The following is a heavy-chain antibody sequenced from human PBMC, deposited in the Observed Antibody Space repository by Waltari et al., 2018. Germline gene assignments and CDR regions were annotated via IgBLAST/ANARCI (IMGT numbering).Heavy chain of an antibody. J-gene: IGHJ3*02. CDR2: INHSGST. CDR3: ARAGAWYAFDI. D-gene: IGHD6-19*01. Sequence: QVQLQQWGAGLLKPSETLSPTCAVHGGSFSGYYWSWFRQPPGKGLEWIGEINHSGSTNYNPSLKSRVSISIDTSKNQFSLKLSSVTAADTAVYYCARAGAWYAFDIWGQGTMVTVSS. V-gene: IGHV4-34*01. CDR1: GGSFSGYY.